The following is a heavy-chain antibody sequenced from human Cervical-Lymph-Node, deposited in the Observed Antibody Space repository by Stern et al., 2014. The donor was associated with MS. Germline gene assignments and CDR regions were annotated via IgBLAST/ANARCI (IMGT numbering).Heavy chain of an antibody. V-gene: IGHV4-61*08. CDR2: IYYSGTT. D-gene: IGHD6-19*01. CDR3: ARASPKYNSGWYAEYLQL. J-gene: IGHJ1*01. CDR1: GASVSSSGHY. Sequence: QVQLQESGPGLVKPSETLSLTCTVSGASVSSSGHYWSWIRQPPGKGLEWIGYIYYSGTTHYSPSLRSRVTISVDTSKDQFSLKLNSVTTADTAVYYCARASPKYNSGWYAEYLQLWGQGTLVIVSS.